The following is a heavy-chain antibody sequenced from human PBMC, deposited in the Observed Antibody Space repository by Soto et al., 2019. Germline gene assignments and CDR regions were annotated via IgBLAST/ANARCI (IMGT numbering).Heavy chain of an antibody. D-gene: IGHD3-22*01. CDR3: ARDTHSSGYYLPFDY. J-gene: IGHJ4*02. CDR2: ISAYNGNT. CDR1: GYTFTSYG. V-gene: IGHV1-18*01. Sequence: APVKVSCKASGYTFTSYGISWVRQGPGQGLEWMGWISAYNGNTNYAQKLQGRVTMTTDTSTSTAYMELRSLRSDDTAVYYCARDTHSSGYYLPFDYWGQGTLVTSPQ.